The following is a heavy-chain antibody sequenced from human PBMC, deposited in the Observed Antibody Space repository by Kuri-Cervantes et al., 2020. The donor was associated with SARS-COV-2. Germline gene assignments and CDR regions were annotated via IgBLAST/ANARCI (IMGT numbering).Heavy chain of an antibody. Sequence: GESLKLHCAASGFTFSSYSMNWVRQAPGKGLEWVSSISSSSSYIYYADSVKGRFTISRDNAKNSLYLQMNSLRAEDTAVYYCATELGHHSTFSLWGRGTLVNVSS. CDR3: ATELGHHSTFSL. J-gene: IGHJ2*01. CDR2: ISSSSSYI. V-gene: IGHV3-21*01. D-gene: IGHD2-2*01. CDR1: GFTFSSYS.